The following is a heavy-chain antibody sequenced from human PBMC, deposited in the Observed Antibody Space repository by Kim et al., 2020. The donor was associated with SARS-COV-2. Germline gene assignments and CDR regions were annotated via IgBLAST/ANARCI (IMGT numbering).Heavy chain of an antibody. CDR3: ARGGGTLPY. CDR1: GFIFGEYG. Sequence: GGSLRLSCAASGFIFGEYGMNWVRQAPGKGLEWISYIGIFGKTTYYADSVMGRFTISRDNAQNSLYLRMNSLRDDDTAVYYCARGGGTLPYWGQGALVTVSS. D-gene: IGHD1-7*01. V-gene: IGHV3-48*02. J-gene: IGHJ4*02. CDR2: IGIFGKTT.